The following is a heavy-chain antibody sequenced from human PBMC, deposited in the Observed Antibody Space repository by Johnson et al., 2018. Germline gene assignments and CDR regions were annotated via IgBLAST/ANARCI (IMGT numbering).Heavy chain of an antibody. V-gene: IGHV3-72*01. D-gene: IGHD4-23*01. Sequence: VQLVESGGGLVQPGGSLRLSCAASGFTFSDHYMDWVRQAPGKGLEWVGRTRNKANSYTTEYAASVKGRFTISRDDSKNSLYLQMNSLKTEDPAVYYCARVWRWSDAFDIWGQGTMVTVSS. CDR3: ARVWRWSDAFDI. CDR1: GFTFSDHY. J-gene: IGHJ3*02. CDR2: TRNKANSYTT.